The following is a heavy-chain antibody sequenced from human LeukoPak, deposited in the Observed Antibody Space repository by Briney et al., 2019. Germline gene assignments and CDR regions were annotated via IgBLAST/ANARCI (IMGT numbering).Heavy chain of an antibody. CDR1: GGSISSSSYY. Sequence: PSETLSLTCTVSGGSISSSSYYWGWIRQPPGKGLEWIGSIYYSGSTYYNPSLKSRVTISVDTSKKQFSLKLSSVTAADTAVYYCARGLGQWLPIMVPYYNYYMDVWGKGTTVTISS. CDR2: IYYSGST. J-gene: IGHJ6*03. CDR3: ARGLGQWLPIMVPYYNYYMDV. D-gene: IGHD6-19*01. V-gene: IGHV4-39*07.